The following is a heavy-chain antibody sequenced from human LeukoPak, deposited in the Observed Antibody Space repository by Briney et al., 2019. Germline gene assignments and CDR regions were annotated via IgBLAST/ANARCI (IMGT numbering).Heavy chain of an antibody. CDR3: ASGYCSGGSCYSVGFAWFDP. Sequence: SETLSLTCTVSGGSISSRTYYWGWIRQPPGKGLEWFGSIYYSGSTYYNPSLKSRVTISVDTSKNQFSLKLSSVTAADTAVYYCASGYCSGGSCYSVGFAWFDPWGQGTLVTVSS. D-gene: IGHD2-15*01. CDR1: GGSISSRTYY. CDR2: IYYSGST. V-gene: IGHV4-39*01. J-gene: IGHJ5*02.